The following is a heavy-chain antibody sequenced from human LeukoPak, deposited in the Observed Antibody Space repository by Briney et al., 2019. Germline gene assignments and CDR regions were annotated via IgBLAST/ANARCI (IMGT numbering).Heavy chain of an antibody. CDR1: GFTFSTYW. Sequence: PGGSLRLSCAASGFTFSTYWMHWVRQAPGKGLVWVSRSNSDGSTTTYADSVKGRFTISRDNAKNTLYLQMNSLRVEDTAVYYCVRYSESYHAIDYWGQGTLVTVSS. V-gene: IGHV3-74*01. CDR2: SNSDGSTT. CDR3: VRYSESYHAIDY. D-gene: IGHD1-26*01. J-gene: IGHJ4*02.